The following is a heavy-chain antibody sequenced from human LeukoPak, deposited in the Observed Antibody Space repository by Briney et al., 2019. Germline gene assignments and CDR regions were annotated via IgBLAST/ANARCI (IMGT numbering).Heavy chain of an antibody. D-gene: IGHD3-3*01. CDR3: ARFPVLRFLEWLDY. Sequence: GESLKISSKGSGYSFTSYWIGWVRQLPGKGLWWMGIIYPGDSATRYSPSFQGQVTISADKSISTAYLQWSSVKASDTAMYYCARFPVLRFLEWLDYWGQGTLVTVSS. CDR2: IYPGDSAT. CDR1: GYSFTSYW. J-gene: IGHJ4*02. V-gene: IGHV5-51*01.